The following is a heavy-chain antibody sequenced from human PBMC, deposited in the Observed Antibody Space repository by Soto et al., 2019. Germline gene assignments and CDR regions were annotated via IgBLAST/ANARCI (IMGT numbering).Heavy chain of an antibody. CDR1: GGSISSSNW. V-gene: IGHV4-4*02. J-gene: IGHJ4*02. CDR3: ARMTEYSSSSVPFDY. Sequence: PSETLSLTCAVSGGSISSSNWWSWVRQPPGKGLEWIGEIYHSGSTNYNPPLKSRVTISVDKSKNQFSLKLSPVTAADTAVYYCARMTEYSSSSVPFDYWGQGTLVTVSS. D-gene: IGHD6-6*01. CDR2: IYHSGST.